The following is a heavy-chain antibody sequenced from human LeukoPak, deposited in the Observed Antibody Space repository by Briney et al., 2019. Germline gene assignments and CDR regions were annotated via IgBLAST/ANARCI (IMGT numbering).Heavy chain of an antibody. CDR1: GFTFSSYA. D-gene: IGHD3-22*01. Sequence: GGSLRLSCAASGFTFSSYAMHWVRQAPGKGLEWVAVISYDGSNKYYADSVKGRFTISRDNSKNTLYLQMNSLRAEDTAVYYCARDLGLYYYDSGGLFDYWGQGTLVTVSS. CDR3: ARDLGLYYYDSGGLFDY. V-gene: IGHV3-30-3*01. CDR2: ISYDGSNK. J-gene: IGHJ4*02.